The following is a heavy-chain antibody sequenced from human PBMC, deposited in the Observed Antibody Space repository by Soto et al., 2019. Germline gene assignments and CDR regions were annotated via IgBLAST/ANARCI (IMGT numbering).Heavy chain of an antibody. D-gene: IGHD2-2*01. V-gene: IGHV1-69*13. CDR1: GGTFSRYS. CDR3: AREDRDRETGLVPAAIDGMDV. J-gene: IGHJ6*02. CDR2: IIPIFGIA. Sequence: SAKVSCKASGGTFSRYSITWVRQAPGHGLEWIGRIIPIFGIASYAQKFQGRVTITADESTSTAYMELSSLRSDDTTVYYCAREDRDRETGLVPAAIDGMDVWGQGTTVTVSS.